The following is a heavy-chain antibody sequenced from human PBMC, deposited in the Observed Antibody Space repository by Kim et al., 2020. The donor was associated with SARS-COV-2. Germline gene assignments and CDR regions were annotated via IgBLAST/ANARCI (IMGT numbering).Heavy chain of an antibody. CDR3: ARDHYYDSSGHYIDY. J-gene: IGHJ4*02. CDR2: TYYRSKWNN. D-gene: IGHD3-22*01. V-gene: IGHV6-1*01. Sequence: SQTLSLTCVISGDSVSSKSAAWNWIRQSPSRGLEWLGRTYYRSKWNNDYALSVKSRLTINSDTSKNQFSLQLNSVTPEDTAVYYCARDHYYDSSGHYIDYWGQGTLVTVSS. CDR1: GDSVSSKSAA.